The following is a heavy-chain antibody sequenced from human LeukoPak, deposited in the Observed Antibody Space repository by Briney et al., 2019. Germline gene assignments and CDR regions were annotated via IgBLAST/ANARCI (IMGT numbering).Heavy chain of an antibody. CDR1: GYTFTSYG. J-gene: IGHJ5*02. V-gene: IGHV1-18*01. D-gene: IGHD2-2*01. CDR2: ISAYNGNT. CDR3: ARGSTSLRRGWFDP. Sequence: GASVKVSCKASGYTFTSYGISWVRQAPGQGLEWMGWISAYNGNTNYAQKLQGRVTMTTDTSTSTVYMELSSLRSEDTAVYYCARGSTSLRRGWFDPWGQGTLVTVSS.